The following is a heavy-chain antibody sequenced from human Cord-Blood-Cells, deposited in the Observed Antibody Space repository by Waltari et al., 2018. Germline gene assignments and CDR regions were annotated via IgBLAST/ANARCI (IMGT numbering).Heavy chain of an antibody. V-gene: IGHV3-9*01. D-gene: IGHD3-16*01. CDR1: GFTFDDYA. CDR3: AKDMRYILGRDAFDI. CDR2: ISWNSGSM. Sequence: EVQLVESGGGLVQPGRSLRLSCAASGFTFDDYAMHWVRQAPGKGLEWVSGISWNSGSMGYADSVKGRFTISRDNAKNSLYLQMNSLRAEDTALYYCAKDMRYILGRDAFDIWGQGTMVTVSS. J-gene: IGHJ3*02.